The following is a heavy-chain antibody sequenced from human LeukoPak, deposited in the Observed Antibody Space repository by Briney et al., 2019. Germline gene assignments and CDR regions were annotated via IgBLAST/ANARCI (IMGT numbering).Heavy chain of an antibody. CDR1: GGSISSYY. Sequence: SETLSLTCTVSGGSISSYYWSWIRQPPGKGLEWIGYIYYSGSTNYNPSLKSRVTISVDTSKNQFSLKLSSVTAADTAVYYCARGIAAAFGNFDYWGQGTLVTVSS. J-gene: IGHJ4*02. D-gene: IGHD6-13*01. CDR3: ARGIAAAFGNFDY. CDR2: IYYSGST. V-gene: IGHV4-59*01.